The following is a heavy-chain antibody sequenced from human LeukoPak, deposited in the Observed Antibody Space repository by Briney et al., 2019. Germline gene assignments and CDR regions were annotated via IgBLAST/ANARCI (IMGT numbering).Heavy chain of an antibody. CDR2: IKQDGSEK. V-gene: IGHV3-7*01. J-gene: IGHJ4*02. D-gene: IGHD3-10*01. CDR3: AREDLVIMSVY. Sequence: GGSLRLSCAASGFTFSSYWMSWVRQAPGKGLEWVANIKQDGSEKYYVDSVKGRFTISRDNARNSLYLQMNSLRAEDTAMYYCAREDLVIMSVYWGQGTLVTVSS. CDR1: GFTFSSYW.